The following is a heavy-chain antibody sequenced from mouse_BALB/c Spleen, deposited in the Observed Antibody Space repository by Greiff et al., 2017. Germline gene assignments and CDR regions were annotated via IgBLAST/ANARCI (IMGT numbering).Heavy chain of an antibody. CDR2: IRNKANGYTT. V-gene: IGHV7-3*02. Sequence: EVQVVESGGGLVQPGGSLRLSCATSGFTFTDYYMSWVRQPPGKALEWLGFIRNKANGYTTEYSASVKGRFTISRDNSQSILYLQMNTLRAEDSATYYCARGSTMITTGAYWGQGTLVTVSA. D-gene: IGHD2-4*01. CDR3: ARGSTMITTGAY. J-gene: IGHJ3*01. CDR1: GFTFTDYY.